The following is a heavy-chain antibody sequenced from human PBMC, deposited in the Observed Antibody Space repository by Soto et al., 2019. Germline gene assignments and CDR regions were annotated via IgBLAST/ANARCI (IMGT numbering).Heavy chain of an antibody. J-gene: IGHJ6*02. CDR2: ISYDGSRK. Sequence: QVHLVESGGGVVQPGSSLRLSCAASEFTFRIFAMHWLRQSPGKGLEWVAVISYDGSRKADSVKGRFTVSRDNSWSTLYLQMNSLIAEDTAIYYCARGDREDIEEVVGVRPGEYSMDVWGQGTTVTVSS. CDR3: ARGDREDIEEVVGVRPGEYSMDV. D-gene: IGHD1-26*01. CDR1: EFTFRIFA. V-gene: IGHV3-30-3*01.